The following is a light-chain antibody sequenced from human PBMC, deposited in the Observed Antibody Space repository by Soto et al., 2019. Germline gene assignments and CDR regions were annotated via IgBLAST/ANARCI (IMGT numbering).Light chain of an antibody. J-gene: IGKJ3*01. CDR2: AAS. CDR3: QQSYNSPFN. V-gene: IGKV1-39*01. Sequence: DIQMTQSPSSLSASVGDRVTITCRASQSISSYLNWYQQKPGKAPKLLIYAASSLQSGVPSRFSGSGSGTDFTLTISSLQPEDFATYYCQQSYNSPFNFGPGTKVVS. CDR1: QSISSY.